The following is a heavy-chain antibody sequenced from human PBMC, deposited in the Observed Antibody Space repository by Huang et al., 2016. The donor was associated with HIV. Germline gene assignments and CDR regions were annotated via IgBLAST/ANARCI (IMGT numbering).Heavy chain of an antibody. CDR1: GFSLNNKGVG. J-gene: IGHJ6*03. Sequence: QITLKESGPTVIQPTQTLTLPCSFSGFSLNNKGVGVGWIRQPPGKALEWLVLIYWDDDKRITPSLKNRITITKDTSRNQVDFTMTNVDPMYTGTYYCAHIGRLGNYYMDVWGNGTTVTVSS. CDR2: IYWDDDK. CDR3: AHIGRLGNYYMDV. D-gene: IGHD7-27*01. V-gene: IGHV2-5*02.